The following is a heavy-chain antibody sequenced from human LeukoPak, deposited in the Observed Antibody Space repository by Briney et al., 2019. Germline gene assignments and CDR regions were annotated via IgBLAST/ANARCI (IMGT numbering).Heavy chain of an antibody. Sequence: GGSLRLSCAASGFTFSSYGMHWVRQAPGKGLEWVAVISYDGSNKYYADSVKGRFTISRDNSKNTLYLQMNSLRDEDTAVYYCAKLKNWNDVSDYWGQGTLVTVSS. V-gene: IGHV3-30*18. CDR2: ISYDGSNK. CDR1: GFTFSSYG. J-gene: IGHJ4*02. CDR3: AKLKNWNDVSDY. D-gene: IGHD1-1*01.